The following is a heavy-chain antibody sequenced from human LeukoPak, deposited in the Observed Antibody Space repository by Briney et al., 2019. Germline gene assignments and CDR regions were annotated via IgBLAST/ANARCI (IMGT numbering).Heavy chain of an antibody. CDR3: ARDSVFRRQSRYSSSWYGMDV. J-gene: IGHJ6*02. CDR1: GYTFTGYY. V-gene: IGHV1-2*06. D-gene: IGHD6-13*01. CDR2: INPNSGGT. Sequence: ASVKVSCKASGYTFTGYYMHWVRQAPGQGLEWMGRINPNSGGTNYAQKYQGRVTMTRDTSISTAYMELSRLRSDDTAVYYCARDSVFRRQSRYSSSWYGMDVWGQGTTVTVSS.